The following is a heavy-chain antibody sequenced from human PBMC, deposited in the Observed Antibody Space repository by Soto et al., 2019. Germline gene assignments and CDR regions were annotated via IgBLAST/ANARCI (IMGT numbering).Heavy chain of an antibody. CDR1: GFTFSSYA. Sequence: QVQLVESGGGVVQPGRSLRLSCAASGFTFSSYAMQWVRQAPGKGLERVAVISYDGSNKYYADSVKGRFTISRDNSKNTLYLQMNSLRAEDTAVYYCARDLVTTVVTPGILAYWGQGTLVTVSS. D-gene: IGHD4-17*01. CDR3: ARDLVTTVVTPGILAY. V-gene: IGHV3-30-3*01. J-gene: IGHJ4*02. CDR2: ISYDGSNK.